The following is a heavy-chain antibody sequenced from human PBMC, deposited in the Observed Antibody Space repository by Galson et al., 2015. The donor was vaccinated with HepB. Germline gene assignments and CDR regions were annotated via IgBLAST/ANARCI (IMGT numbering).Heavy chain of an antibody. Sequence: ETLSLTCDVSGGSIRRAYWWNWVRQPPGKGLEWIGEVYHSGTANYNPSLKSRVTMSVDKSNNQFSLMLSSVTAADTALYFCATSPRSSPSLEAFDIWGQGTMVTVSS. V-gene: IGHV4-4*01. D-gene: IGHD2-2*01. J-gene: IGHJ3*02. CDR1: GGSIRRAYW. CDR2: VYHSGTA. CDR3: ATSPRSSPSLEAFDI.